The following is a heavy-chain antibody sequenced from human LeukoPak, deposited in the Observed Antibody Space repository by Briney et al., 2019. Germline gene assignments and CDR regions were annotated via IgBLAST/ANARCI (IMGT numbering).Heavy chain of an antibody. CDR2: ISTANGNT. CDR1: GYSFVLYG. V-gene: IGHV1-18*01. D-gene: IGHD4-17*01. CDR3: ARDEDYGIFVNVDY. J-gene: IGHJ4*02. Sequence: ASVKVSCKASGYSFVLYGISGVRQAPGQRPDWMGCISTANGNTKYAEQFQDRVTMTTDTFTTTAYMELRSLRSDDTAVYYCARDEDYGIFVNVDYWGQGTLVTVSS.